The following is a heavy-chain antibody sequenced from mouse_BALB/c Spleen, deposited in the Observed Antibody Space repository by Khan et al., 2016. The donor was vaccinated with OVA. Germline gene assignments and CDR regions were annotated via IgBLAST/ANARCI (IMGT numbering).Heavy chain of an antibody. CDR3: ARGLYDGYYYYYAMDY. D-gene: IGHD2-3*01. CDR2: INSNGGTT. V-gene: IGHV5-6-3*01. Sequence: EVELVESGGGLVQPGGSLKLSCAASGFTFSSYGMSWVRQTPDKRLELVAIINSNGGTTSYPDSVKGRFTISRDNAKNTLYLQMSSLKSEDTAMYYCARGLYDGYYYYYAMDYWGQGTSVTVSS. J-gene: IGHJ4*01. CDR1: GFTFSSYG.